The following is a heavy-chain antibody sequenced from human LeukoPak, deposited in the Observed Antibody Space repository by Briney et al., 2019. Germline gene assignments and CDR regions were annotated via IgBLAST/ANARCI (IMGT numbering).Heavy chain of an antibody. Sequence: GESLKISCKGSGYSFTSYWIGWVRQMPGKGLEWMGIIYPGDSDTRYSPSFQGQVTISADKSISTAYLQWSSLKASDTAMYYCARHGKGAVAGTAGGEFDYWGQGTLVTVSS. D-gene: IGHD6-19*01. CDR2: IYPGDSDT. J-gene: IGHJ4*02. V-gene: IGHV5-51*01. CDR3: ARHGKGAVAGTAGGEFDY. CDR1: GYSFTSYW.